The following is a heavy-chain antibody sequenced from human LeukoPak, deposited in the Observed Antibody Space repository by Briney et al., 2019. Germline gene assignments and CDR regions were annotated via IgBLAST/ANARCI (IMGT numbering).Heavy chain of an antibody. J-gene: IGHJ4*02. CDR2: INTNTGDP. V-gene: IGHV7-4-1*02. Sequence: ASVKVCCKASGYTFTSYAMEWVRQAPGHGLEWMGWINTNTGDPTYDQGFTGRFVFSLDTSVSTAYLQISSLKAEDTAVYYCARGGTFMDYDILTGYWIPGGYWGQGTLVTVSS. CDR3: ARGGTFMDYDILTGYWIPGGY. CDR1: GYTFTSYA. D-gene: IGHD3-9*01.